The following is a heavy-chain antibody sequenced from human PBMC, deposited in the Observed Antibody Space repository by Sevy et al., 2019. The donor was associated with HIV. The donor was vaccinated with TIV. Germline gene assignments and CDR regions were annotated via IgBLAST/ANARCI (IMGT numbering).Heavy chain of an antibody. CDR3: ARGGGSSWYNYYGMDV. CDR2: IYYSGST. CDR1: GGSISSYY. Sequence: SETLSLTCTVSGGSISSYYWSWIRQPPGKGLEWIGYIYYSGSTNYNPSLKSRVTISVDTSKNQFSLKLGSVTAADTAVYYCARGGGSSWYNYYGMDVWGQGTTVTVSS. J-gene: IGHJ6*02. V-gene: IGHV4-59*01. D-gene: IGHD6-13*01.